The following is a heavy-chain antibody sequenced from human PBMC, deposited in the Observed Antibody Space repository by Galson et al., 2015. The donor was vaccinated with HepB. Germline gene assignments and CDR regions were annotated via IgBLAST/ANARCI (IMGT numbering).Heavy chain of an antibody. CDR1: GGSVSRGSHY. CDR2: IYYTGST. J-gene: IGHJ3*02. V-gene: IGHV4-61*01. D-gene: IGHD3-22*01. Sequence: ETLSLTCTVSGGSVSRGSHYWSWIRQPPGKGLEWIGYIYYTGSTNYNPSLKSRVTISADTSKNQFSLKLSSVTAADTAVYYCANYYDSSGYFPGALDIWGQGTMVTASS. CDR3: ANYYDSSGYFPGALDI.